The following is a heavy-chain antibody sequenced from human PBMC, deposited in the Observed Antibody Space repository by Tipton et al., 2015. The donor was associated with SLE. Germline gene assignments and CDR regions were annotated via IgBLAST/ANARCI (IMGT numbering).Heavy chain of an antibody. Sequence: SLRLSCAASGFTFSSYWMHWVRQAPGKGLVWVSRINSDGSSTSYADSVKGRFTISRDNAKNSLYLQMNSLRAEDTAIYYCASYGYFDWSARDYYYGMDVWGQGTTVTVSS. V-gene: IGHV3-74*01. D-gene: IGHD3-9*01. CDR1: GFTFSSYW. J-gene: IGHJ6*02. CDR3: ASYGYFDWSARDYYYGMDV. CDR2: INSDGSST.